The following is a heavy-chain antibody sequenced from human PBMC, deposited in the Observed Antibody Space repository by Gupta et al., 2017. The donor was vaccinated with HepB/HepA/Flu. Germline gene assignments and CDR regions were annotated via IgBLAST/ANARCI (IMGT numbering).Heavy chain of an antibody. Sequence: QVQLQQWGAGLLKPSETLSLTCAVYDGSFSGYYWSWIRQPPGKGLEWIGEVDRRGNTNYSPSLKSRVTISIDTSKNQFSLTLSSMTAADTADYYCASVPGVRRGALIDYWGQGTLVTVSS. CDR1: DGSFSGYY. D-gene: IGHD3-16*01. J-gene: IGHJ4*02. CDR2: VDRRGNT. CDR3: ASVPGVRRGALIDY. V-gene: IGHV4-34*01.